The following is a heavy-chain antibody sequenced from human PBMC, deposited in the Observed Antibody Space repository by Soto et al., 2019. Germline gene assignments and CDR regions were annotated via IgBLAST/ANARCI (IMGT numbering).Heavy chain of an antibody. CDR1: GGSISSYY. D-gene: IGHD2-21*02. Sequence: PSETLSLTCTVSGGSISSYYWSWIRQPPGKGLEWIGYMYNTGSTIYNPSLKSRVTISVDTSKNQFSLKLNSVTAADTAVYYCARDLWGYCGTDCYPLDVWGQGTTVTVPS. CDR2: MYNTGST. J-gene: IGHJ6*02. CDR3: ARDLWGYCGTDCYPLDV. V-gene: IGHV4-59*01.